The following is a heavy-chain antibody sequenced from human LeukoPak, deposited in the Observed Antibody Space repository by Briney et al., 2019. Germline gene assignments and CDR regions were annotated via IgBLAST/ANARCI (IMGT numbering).Heavy chain of an antibody. CDR1: GFTFSSHE. J-gene: IGHJ4*02. D-gene: IGHD5-24*01. Sequence: TGGSLRLSCVASGFTFSSHEMNWVRQAPGKGLEWVSYISSSGSNIYYADSVKGRFTISRDNAKSSLYLQMNSLRAEDTAVYYCASRDGSVYWGQGTLVTVSS. CDR2: ISSSGSNI. CDR3: ASRDGSVY. V-gene: IGHV3-48*03.